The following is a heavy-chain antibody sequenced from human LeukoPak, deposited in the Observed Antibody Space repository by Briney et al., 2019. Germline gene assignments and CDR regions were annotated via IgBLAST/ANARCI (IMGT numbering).Heavy chain of an antibody. Sequence: PGGSLSLSCGASGFTVSDNYMIGVRQAPGGGLEWCSTVYSGELTYYADPVKGRFTISRDIPKNTLYVQMSSLRAEDTAVYYCVRDRWPGLGDFWGQGTTVTVSS. CDR1: GFTVSDNY. V-gene: IGHV3-66*01. D-gene: IGHD6-19*01. J-gene: IGHJ6*02. CDR3: VRDRWPGLGDF. CDR2: VYSGELT.